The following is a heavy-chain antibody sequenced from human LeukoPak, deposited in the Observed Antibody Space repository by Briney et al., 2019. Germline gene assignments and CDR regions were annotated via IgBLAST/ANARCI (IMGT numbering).Heavy chain of an antibody. D-gene: IGHD7-27*01. CDR1: GFTFSSYG. CDR2: IRYDGSNK. CDR3: VNVELGNGYFDY. J-gene: IGHJ4*02. Sequence: GGSLRLSSAASGFTFSSYGMHWVRQAPGKGLEWVAFIRYDGSNKYYADSVKGRFTISRDNSKNTLYLQMNSLRAEDTAVYYCVNVELGNGYFDYWGQGTLVTVSS. V-gene: IGHV3-30*02.